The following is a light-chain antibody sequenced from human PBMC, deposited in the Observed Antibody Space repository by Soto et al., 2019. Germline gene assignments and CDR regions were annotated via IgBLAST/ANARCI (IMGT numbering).Light chain of an antibody. V-gene: IGKV3-11*01. CDR3: ELCSDWPPLG. CDR2: DSS. CDR1: QGVSSY. Sequence: EIVLTQSPATLSLSPGERATLSCRASQGVSSYLAWYQQKPGQAPRLLIYDSSNRATGIPARFSASGSGTDFALAISSLEPEDFAGCYGELCSDWPPLGFGGGTKVEI. J-gene: IGKJ4*01.